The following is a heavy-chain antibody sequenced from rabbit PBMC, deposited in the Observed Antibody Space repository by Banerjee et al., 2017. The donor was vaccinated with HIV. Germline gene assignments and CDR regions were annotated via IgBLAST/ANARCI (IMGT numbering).Heavy chain of an antibody. D-gene: IGHD8-1*01. J-gene: IGHJ3*01. CDR2: IYTGSGVA. Sequence: QEQLVESGGGLVTLGGTLTLTCKASGIDFSSNYYMCWVRQAPGKGLESIACIYTGSGVAYYASWVKGRFTISKTSSTTVTLQMTSLTAADTATYFCARDNFGGSNYWGLWGQGTLVTVS. CDR3: ARDNFGGSNYWGL. V-gene: IGHV1S45*01. CDR1: GIDFSSNYY.